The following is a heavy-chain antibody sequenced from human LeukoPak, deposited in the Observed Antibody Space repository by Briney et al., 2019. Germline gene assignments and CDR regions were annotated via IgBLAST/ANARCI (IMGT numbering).Heavy chain of an antibody. CDR1: GFTFSSYS. J-gene: IGHJ4*02. CDR2: ISSSSSTI. V-gene: IGHV3-48*04. D-gene: IGHD7-27*01. CDR3: ARVTTLGGFDY. Sequence: GGSLRLSCAASGFTFSSYSMNWVRQAPGKGLEWVSYISSSSSTIYYADSVKGRFTISRDNAKNSLYLQMNSLRAEDTAVYYCARVTTLGGFDYWGQGTLVTVSS.